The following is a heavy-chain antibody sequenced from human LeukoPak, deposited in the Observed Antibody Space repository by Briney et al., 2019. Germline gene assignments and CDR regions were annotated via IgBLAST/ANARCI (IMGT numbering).Heavy chain of an antibody. J-gene: IGHJ4*02. CDR1: GGSISSGGHY. CDR2: IYNSGGT. D-gene: IGHD3-10*01. CDR3: ATDLVRGVMGY. V-gene: IGHV4-31*03. Sequence: SETLSLTCTVSGGSISSGGHYWSWIRQHPGKGLEWTGHIYNSGGTYYNPSLKSRVTISVDTSKNQFSLKLSSVTAADTAVYYCATDLVRGVMGYWGQGTLVTVSS.